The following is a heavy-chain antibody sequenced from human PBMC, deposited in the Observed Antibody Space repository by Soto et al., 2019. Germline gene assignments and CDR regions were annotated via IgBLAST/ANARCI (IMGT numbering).Heavy chain of an antibody. CDR2: IWNDGSKK. CDR3: ARDRGASPFDS. CDR1: EFTFSSAF. D-gene: IGHD3-16*01. V-gene: IGHV3-33*01. Sequence: QLQLVESGGGVVQPGGSLRLSCAASEFTFSSAFMHWVRQAPGKGLEWVAVIWNDGSKKYYADSVKGRFTISRDSPKNARYLQMNSLRAEDTAIYCCARDRGASPFDSWGQGTVVTVS. J-gene: IGHJ3*02.